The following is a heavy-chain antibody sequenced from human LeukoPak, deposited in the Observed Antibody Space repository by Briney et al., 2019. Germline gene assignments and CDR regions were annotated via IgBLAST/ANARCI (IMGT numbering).Heavy chain of an antibody. V-gene: IGHV1-2*02. CDR2: INPDSGGT. Sequence: ASVKVSCKASGYTFTVYYMHWVRQAPGQGLEWMGWINPDSGGTNYAQKFQARVTMTGDTSIRTAYMELNSLRSDDTAVYYCARGLGDYVAVDYWGQGTLVTVSS. CDR3: ARGLGDYVAVDY. J-gene: IGHJ4*02. D-gene: IGHD2-21*01. CDR1: GYTFTVYY.